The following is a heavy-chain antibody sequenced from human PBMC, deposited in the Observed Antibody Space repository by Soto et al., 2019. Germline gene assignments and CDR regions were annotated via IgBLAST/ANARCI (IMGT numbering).Heavy chain of an antibody. CDR1: GDTFSSYA. V-gene: IGHV1-69*06. CDR2: IIPIFGTA. Sequence: GASVKVSCKASGDTFSSYAISWVRPAPGQGLEWMGGIIPIFGTANYAQKFKGRVTIPADNSTSTAYMELISLRSDDTAMYYCARGWYYYDSSGYAFDSWGQGTQVTVSS. D-gene: IGHD3-22*01. J-gene: IGHJ4*02. CDR3: ARGWYYYDSSGYAFDS.